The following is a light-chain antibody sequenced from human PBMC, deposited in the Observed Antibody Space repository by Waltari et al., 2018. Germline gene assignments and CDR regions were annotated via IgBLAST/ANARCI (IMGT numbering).Light chain of an antibody. Sequence: DIVLTQSPDSLPVSLGERATINCKSSQNILYNSKYKNYLAWYQQKPGQPPKLPIYWAPTRQFGVPERFSGSGSGTDFTLTISSLQAEDVAVYYCQQFFGTPWTFGQGTKVEIK. CDR3: QQFFGTPWT. J-gene: IGKJ1*01. CDR2: WAP. CDR1: QNILYNSKYKNY. V-gene: IGKV4-1*01.